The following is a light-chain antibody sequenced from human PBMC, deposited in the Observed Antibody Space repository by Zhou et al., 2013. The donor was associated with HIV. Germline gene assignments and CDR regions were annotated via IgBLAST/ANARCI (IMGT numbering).Light chain of an antibody. CDR2: KAS. V-gene: IGKV1-5*03. Sequence: DIQMTQSPSSLSASVGDRVTITCQASQDISNYLNWYQQKPGKAPKLLIYKASSLESGVPSRFRGSGSGTEFTLTISSLQPDDFATYYCQQYNSYSTFGQGTKLEIK. CDR3: QQYNSYST. J-gene: IGKJ2*01. CDR1: QDISNY.